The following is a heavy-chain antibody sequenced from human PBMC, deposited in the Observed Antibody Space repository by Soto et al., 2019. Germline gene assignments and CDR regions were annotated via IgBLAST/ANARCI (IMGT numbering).Heavy chain of an antibody. Sequence: PSESLSLPCPVSGGSISSYYWSWIRQPPGKGLEWIGYIYYSGSTNYNPSLKSRVTISVDTSKNQFSLKLSSVTAADAAVYYCARDLSGYDPKGMDVWGQGTTVTLSS. CDR1: GGSISSYY. CDR2: IYYSGST. D-gene: IGHD5-12*01. V-gene: IGHV4-59*01. J-gene: IGHJ6*02. CDR3: ARDLSGYDPKGMDV.